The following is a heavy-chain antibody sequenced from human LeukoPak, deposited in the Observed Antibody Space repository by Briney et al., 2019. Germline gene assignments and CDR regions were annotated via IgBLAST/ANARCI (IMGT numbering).Heavy chain of an antibody. Sequence: PSETLSLTCTVSGGSISSSSYYWGWIRQPPGKGLEWIGSIHYSGSTYYNPSLKSRVTISVDTSKNQFSLKLSSVTAADTAVYYCARDRHCSSTSCSKGNWFDPWGQGTLVTVSS. CDR2: IHYSGST. D-gene: IGHD2-2*01. CDR1: GGSISSSSYY. V-gene: IGHV4-39*07. J-gene: IGHJ5*02. CDR3: ARDRHCSSTSCSKGNWFDP.